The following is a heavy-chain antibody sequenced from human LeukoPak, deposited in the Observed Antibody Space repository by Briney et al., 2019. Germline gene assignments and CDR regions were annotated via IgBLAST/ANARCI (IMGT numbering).Heavy chain of an antibody. Sequence: GESPKISCKGSGYSFTTYWIGWVRQMPGKGLEWLGIIYPSDSDTKYSPSFQGQVTISADKSTSTAYLQWSSLKASDTAMYYCVRGYFFDYWGQGTLVTVSS. J-gene: IGHJ4*02. CDR2: IYPSDSDT. D-gene: IGHD3-22*01. CDR3: VRGYFFDY. V-gene: IGHV5-51*01. CDR1: GYSFTTYW.